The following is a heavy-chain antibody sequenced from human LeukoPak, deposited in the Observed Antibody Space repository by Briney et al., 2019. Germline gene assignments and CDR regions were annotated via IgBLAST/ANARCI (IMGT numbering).Heavy chain of an antibody. CDR2: INPSGGST. CDR1: GYTFTSYY. Sequence: ASVKVSCKASGYTFTSYYMHWVRQAPGQGLEWIGIINPSGGSTSYAQKFQGRVTMTRDTSIRTAYMEVSSLRSDDTAVYYCARGQQWLEAFDYWGLGTLVTVSS. J-gene: IGHJ4*02. V-gene: IGHV1-46*01. D-gene: IGHD6-19*01. CDR3: ARGQQWLEAFDY.